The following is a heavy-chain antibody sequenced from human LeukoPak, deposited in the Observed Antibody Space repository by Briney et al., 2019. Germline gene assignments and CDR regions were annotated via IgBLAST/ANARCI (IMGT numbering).Heavy chain of an antibody. CDR1: GFTFSSYG. CDR2: ISYDGSNK. D-gene: IGHD2-15*01. Sequence: GGSLRLSCAASGFTFSSYGMHWVRQAPGKGLEWVAVISYDGSNKYYADSVKGRFTISRDNSKNTLYLQMNSLRAEDTAVYYCARDLYCSGGSCYFHYYYYYMDVWGKGTTVTVSS. CDR3: ARDLYCSGGSCYFHYYYYYMDV. J-gene: IGHJ6*03. V-gene: IGHV3-30*03.